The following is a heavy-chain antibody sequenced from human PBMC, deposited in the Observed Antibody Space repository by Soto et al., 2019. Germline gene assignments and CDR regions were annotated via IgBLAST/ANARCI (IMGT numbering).Heavy chain of an antibody. D-gene: IGHD2-8*02. Sequence: PSETLSLTCTVSGVSISSGGYYWSWIRQHPGKGLEWIGYIYYSGSTYYNPSLKSRVTISVDTSKNQFSLKLSSVTAADTAVYYCARDLVGTVDDAFDIWGQGTMVTVSS. V-gene: IGHV4-31*03. CDR1: GVSISSGGYY. CDR2: IYYSGST. CDR3: ARDLVGTVDDAFDI. J-gene: IGHJ3*02.